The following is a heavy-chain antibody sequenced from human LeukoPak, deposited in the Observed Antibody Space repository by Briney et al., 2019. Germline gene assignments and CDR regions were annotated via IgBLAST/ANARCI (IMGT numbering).Heavy chain of an antibody. CDR3: VRDNGGVDQ. CDR1: GFTFTSYA. Sequence: GGSLRLSCAASGFTFTSYAMTWVRQAPGKGLEWVSTISGNGDNTYYADSVKGRSTLSKDNSKNTLYLQMNSLRAEDTAIYYCVRDNGGVDQWGQGTLVTVSS. J-gene: IGHJ5*02. CDR2: ISGNGDNT. V-gene: IGHV3-23*01. D-gene: IGHD6-25*01.